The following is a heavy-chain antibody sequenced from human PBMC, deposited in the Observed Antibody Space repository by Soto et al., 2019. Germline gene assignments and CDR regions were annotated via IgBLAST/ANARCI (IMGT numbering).Heavy chain of an antibody. CDR2: IYYSGST. D-gene: IGHD4-4*01. CDR1: GGSISSDDYY. J-gene: IGHJ6*02. CDR3: AGSKYVGYYYYGMDV. V-gene: IGHV4-30-4*01. Sequence: SETLSLTCTVSGGSISSDDYYWSWIRQPPGKGLEWIGYIYYSGSTYDNPSLKSRVSISVDTSKNQFSLKLSSVTAADTAVYYCAGSKYVGYYYYGMDVWGQGTTVTVSS.